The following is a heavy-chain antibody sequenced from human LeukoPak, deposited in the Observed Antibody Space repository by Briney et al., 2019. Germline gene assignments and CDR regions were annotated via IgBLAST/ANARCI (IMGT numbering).Heavy chain of an antibody. CDR2: ISSSSSYT. CDR1: GFTFSDYY. Sequence: PGGSLRLSCASSGFTFSDYYMSWIRRAPGKGLEWVSYISSSSSYTNYADSVMGRFNISRDNAKNSLYLQMNSLRAEDTAVYYCSRDRYSYGYNWFDPWGQGTLITVSS. CDR3: SRDRYSYGYNWFDP. J-gene: IGHJ5*02. V-gene: IGHV3-11*06. D-gene: IGHD5-18*01.